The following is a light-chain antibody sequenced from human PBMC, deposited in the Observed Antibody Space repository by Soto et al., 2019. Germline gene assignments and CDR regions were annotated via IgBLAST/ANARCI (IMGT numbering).Light chain of an antibody. Sequence: QSALTQPASVSGSPGQSITISCTGSGRDIGAYNYVSWYQQHPGKAPKLIIYGVKNRPSGVSNRFSASKSAFTASLTISGLQAEDEADYYCSSYTTSDFYVFGPGTKVTVL. CDR3: SSYTTSDFYV. CDR1: GRDIGAYNY. CDR2: GVK. J-gene: IGLJ1*01. V-gene: IGLV2-14*01.